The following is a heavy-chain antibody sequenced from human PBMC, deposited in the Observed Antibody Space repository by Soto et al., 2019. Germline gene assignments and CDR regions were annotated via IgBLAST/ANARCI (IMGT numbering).Heavy chain of an antibody. CDR1: GGSISSYY. D-gene: IGHD3-22*01. CDR3: ARRNADYYDSSGYHHAFDY. J-gene: IGHJ4*02. CDR2: IYYSGST. V-gene: IGHV4-59*08. Sequence: SETLSLTCTVSGGSISSYYWSWIRQPPGKGLEWIGYIYYSGSTNYNPSLKSRVTISVDTSKNQFSLKLSSVTAADTAVYYCARRNADYYDSSGYHHAFDYWGQGTLVTVSS.